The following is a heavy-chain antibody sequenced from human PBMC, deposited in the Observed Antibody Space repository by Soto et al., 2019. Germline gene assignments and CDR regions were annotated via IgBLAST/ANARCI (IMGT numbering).Heavy chain of an antibody. J-gene: IGHJ4*02. CDR2: IIPIFGTA. CDR1: GGTFSSYA. D-gene: IGHD6-19*01. V-gene: IGHV1-69*06. CDR3: AKATSYSSGYIDY. Sequence: GASVKVSCKASGGTFSSYAISWVRQAPGQGLEWMGGIIPIFGTANYAQKFQGRVTITADKSTSTAYMELSSLRSEDTAVYYCAKATSYSSGYIDYWGQGTLVTVSS.